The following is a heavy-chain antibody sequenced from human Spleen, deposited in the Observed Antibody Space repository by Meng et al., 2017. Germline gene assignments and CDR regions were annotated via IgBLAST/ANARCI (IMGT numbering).Heavy chain of an antibody. D-gene: IGHD3-22*01. J-gene: IGHJ6*02. CDR1: GFTFRSYW. V-gene: IGHV3-7*04. CDR2: IKQDGSEK. CDR3: AKDRYYFDSSGRYGMDV. Sequence: GESLKISCAASGFTFRSYWMGWVRQAPGKGLEWVANIKQDGSEKYFVDSVKGRFTISRDNAKNSLFLQMNSLRAEDTAVYYCAKDRYYFDSSGRYGMDVWGQGTTVTVSS.